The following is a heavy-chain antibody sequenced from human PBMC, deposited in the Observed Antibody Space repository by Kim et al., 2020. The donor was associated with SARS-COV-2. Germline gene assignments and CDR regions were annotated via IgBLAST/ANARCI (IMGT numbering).Heavy chain of an antibody. D-gene: IGHD1-7*01. V-gene: IGHV3-7*04. J-gene: IGHJ4*02. CDR3: ARAGGVGTVDY. Sequence: KFYGGSVESRFTISRDNAKNSVYLQMSGLGDDDTATYFCARAGGVGTVDYWGQGILVTVSS. CDR2: K.